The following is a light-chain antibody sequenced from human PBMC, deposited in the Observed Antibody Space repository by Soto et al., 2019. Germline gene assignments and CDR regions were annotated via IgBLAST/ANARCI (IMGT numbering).Light chain of an antibody. Sequence: QSVLTQPASVSGSPGQSITISCTGTSSDVGDYKYVSWYQQHPGKAPKLMIYEVSNRPSGVSNRFSGSKSGNTASLTISGLQAEDEADYSCSSYTSSNTLFGGGTKLPVL. J-gene: IGLJ2*01. V-gene: IGLV2-14*01. CDR3: SSYTSSNTL. CDR1: SSDVGDYKY. CDR2: EVS.